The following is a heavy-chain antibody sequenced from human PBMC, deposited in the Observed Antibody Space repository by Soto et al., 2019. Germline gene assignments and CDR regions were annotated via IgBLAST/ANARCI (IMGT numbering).Heavy chain of an antibody. CDR2: FNPTSGST. CDR3: ARRGLGLKVWPY. CDR1: GYTFINYY. V-gene: IGHV1-46*01. J-gene: IGHJ4*02. Sequence: ASVKVSCKASGYTFINYYIHWVRQAPGQGLEWMGIFNPTSGSTNYAQKFQGRVTLTMDTSTRTVYMELSSLRFDDTAVYYCARRGLGLKVWPYWGQGTLVTVSS. D-gene: IGHD2-8*01.